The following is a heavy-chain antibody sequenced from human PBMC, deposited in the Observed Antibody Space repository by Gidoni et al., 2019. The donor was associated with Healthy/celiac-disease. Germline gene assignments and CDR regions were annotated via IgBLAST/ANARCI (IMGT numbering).Heavy chain of an antibody. J-gene: IGHJ6*02. V-gene: IGHV3-48*02. Sequence: EVQLVESGGGLVQPGGSLRLSCAASGFTFSSYSMNWVRQAPGKGLEWVSYISSSSSTIYYADSVKGRFTISRDNAKNSLYLQMNSLRDEDTAVYYCARKLRVDTAMDSNYYYYGMDVWGQGTTVTVSS. CDR3: ARKLRVDTAMDSNYYYYGMDV. CDR2: ISSSSSTI. D-gene: IGHD5-18*01. CDR1: GFTFSSYS.